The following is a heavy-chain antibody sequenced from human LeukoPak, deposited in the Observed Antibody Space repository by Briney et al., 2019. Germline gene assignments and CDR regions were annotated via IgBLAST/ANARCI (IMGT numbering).Heavy chain of an antibody. CDR3: ARNPRYYGSGSPNWFDP. CDR2: ICAYNGNT. CDR1: GYTFTSYG. D-gene: IGHD3-10*01. J-gene: IGHJ5*02. V-gene: IGHV1-18*01. Sequence: ASVKVSCKASGYTFTSYGISWVRQAPGQGLEWMGWICAYNGNTNYAQKLQGRVTMTTDTSTSTAYMELRGLRSDDTAVYYCARNPRYYGSGSPNWFDPWGQGTLVTVSS.